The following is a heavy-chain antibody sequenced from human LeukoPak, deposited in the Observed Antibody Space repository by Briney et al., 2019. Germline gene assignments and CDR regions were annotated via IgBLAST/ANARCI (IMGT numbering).Heavy chain of an antibody. CDR1: GYTFTGYY. J-gene: IGHJ4*02. CDR3: ASYPTYCSSPPFDY. D-gene: IGHD6-6*01. Sequence: ASVKVSCKASGYTFTGYYMHWVRQAPGQGLEWMGRINPNSGGTNYAQKFQGRVTMTRDTSISTAYMELSSLRSDDTAVYYCASYPTYCSSPPFDYWGQGTLVTVSS. V-gene: IGHV1-2*06. CDR2: INPNSGGT.